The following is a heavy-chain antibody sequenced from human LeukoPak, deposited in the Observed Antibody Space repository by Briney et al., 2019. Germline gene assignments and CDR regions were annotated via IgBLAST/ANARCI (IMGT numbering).Heavy chain of an antibody. D-gene: IGHD5-24*01. CDR1: GGSFSGYY. CDR3: ASGEHGYNLFDY. Sequence: SETLSLTCAVYGGSFSGYYWSWIRQPPGKGLEWIGEINHSGSTNYNPSLKSRATISVDTSKNQFSLKLSSVTAADTAVYYCASGEHGYNLFDYWGQGTLVTVSS. J-gene: IGHJ4*02. CDR2: INHSGST. V-gene: IGHV4-34*01.